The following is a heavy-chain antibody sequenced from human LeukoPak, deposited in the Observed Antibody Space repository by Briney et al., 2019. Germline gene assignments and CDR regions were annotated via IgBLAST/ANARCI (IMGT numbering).Heavy chain of an antibody. D-gene: IGHD4-23*01. CDR3: ARGYNRRGGNEHPPAPDY. Sequence: GASVKVSCKASGGTFSSYSISWVRQAPGQGLEWMGGIIPIFGTTNYAQKFQGRVTITADESTGTAYMELSSLRSEDTAVYYCARGYNRRGGNEHPPAPDYWGQGTLVTVSS. CDR1: GGTFSSYS. V-gene: IGHV1-69*13. CDR2: IIPIFGTT. J-gene: IGHJ4*02.